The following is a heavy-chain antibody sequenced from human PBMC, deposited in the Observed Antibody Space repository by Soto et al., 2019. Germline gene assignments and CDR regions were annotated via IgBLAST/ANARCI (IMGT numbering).Heavy chain of an antibody. V-gene: IGHV4-34*01. D-gene: IGHD5-18*01. Sequence: SETLSLTCGVFSGSLTDHYWTWIRQTPGKGLEWIGEINHSGITDYNPSLKSRVTLSLDTSKNQFSLKVTALPAADTAVYYCARGKPSGYRFGPRNFFYYGMDVWGPGTTVTVSS. CDR2: INHSGIT. CDR1: SGSLTDHY. J-gene: IGHJ6*02. CDR3: ARGKPSGYRFGPRNFFYYGMDV.